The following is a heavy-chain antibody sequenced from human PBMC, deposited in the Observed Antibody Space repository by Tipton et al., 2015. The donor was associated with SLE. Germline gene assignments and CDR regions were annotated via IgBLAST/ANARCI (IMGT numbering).Heavy chain of an antibody. CDR3: ARSAFSSRPPLAY. J-gene: IGHJ4*02. V-gene: IGHV3-30*02. CDR2: IRYDGNYK. Sequence: SLRLSCAASGFTFSRYGMNWVRQAPGKGLEWVAFIRYDGNYKYYTDSVKGRFTISRDNSKNTLNVQMNSLRAEDTALYYCARSAFSSRPPLAYWGQGTLVTVSS. CDR1: GFTFSRYG. D-gene: IGHD6-13*01.